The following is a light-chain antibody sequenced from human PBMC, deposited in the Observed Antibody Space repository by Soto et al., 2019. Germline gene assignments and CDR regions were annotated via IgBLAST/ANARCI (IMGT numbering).Light chain of an antibody. Sequence: QAVVTQPPSVSAAPGQKVTISCSGSSSNIGNNYVSWYQQLPGTAPKLLIYDNNKRPSGIPDRFSGSKSGTSATLGITGLQTGDEADYYCGTWDSSLSAMVFGGGTKLT. CDR3: GTWDSSLSAMV. V-gene: IGLV1-51*01. CDR1: SSNIGNNY. J-gene: IGLJ2*01. CDR2: DNN.